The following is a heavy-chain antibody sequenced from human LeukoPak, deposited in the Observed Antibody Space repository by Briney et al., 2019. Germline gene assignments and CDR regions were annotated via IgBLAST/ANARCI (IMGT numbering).Heavy chain of an antibody. Sequence: GGSLRLSCAASGFTVSSNYMSWVRQAPGKGLEWVSVTYSNGRTYYADSVKGRFTISRDNSKNTLYLQMNSLRAEDTAVYYCASVVATIRYAFDIWGQGTMVTVSS. CDR1: GFTVSSNY. CDR3: ASVVATIRYAFDI. CDR2: TYSNGRT. V-gene: IGHV3-66*01. J-gene: IGHJ3*02. D-gene: IGHD5-24*01.